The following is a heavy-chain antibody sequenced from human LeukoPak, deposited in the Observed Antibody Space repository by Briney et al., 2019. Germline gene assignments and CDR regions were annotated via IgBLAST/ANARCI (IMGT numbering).Heavy chain of an antibody. D-gene: IGHD6-13*01. V-gene: IGHV3-23*01. CDR3: AKDGYSSSWYYFDH. CDR2: ISGSGGST. CDR1: GFTFSGYA. J-gene: IGHJ4*02. Sequence: GGSLRLSCVASGFTFSGYAMSWVRQAPGKGLEWVSAISGSGGSTYYADSVKGRFTISRDNSKNTLYLQMNSLRGEDTAVYYCAKDGYSSSWYYFDHWGQGTLVTVSS.